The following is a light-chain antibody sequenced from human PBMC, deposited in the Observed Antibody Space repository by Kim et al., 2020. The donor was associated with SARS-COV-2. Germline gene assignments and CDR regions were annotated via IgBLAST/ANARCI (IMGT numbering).Light chain of an antibody. J-gene: IGLJ2*01. Sequence: QSALTQPPSVSGSPGQSVTISCTGTSSDVGSYNRVFWYQQPPGTAPKLMIYEGINRPSGVPDRFSGSKSGNTASLTISGLQAEDEADYYCSSYTSSSTVVVGGGTQLTVL. CDR1: SSDVGSYNR. V-gene: IGLV2-18*02. CDR3: SSYTSSSTVV. CDR2: EGI.